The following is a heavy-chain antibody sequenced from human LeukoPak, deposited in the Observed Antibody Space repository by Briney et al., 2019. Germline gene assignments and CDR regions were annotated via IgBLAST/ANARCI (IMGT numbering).Heavy chain of an antibody. J-gene: IGHJ4*02. D-gene: IGHD4-17*01. Sequence: GGSLRLSCAASGFTFSDYYMSWIRQAPGKGLEWVSYISSSGSTIYYADSVKGRFTISRDNAENSLYLQMNSLRAEDTAVYYCARAATVTTLDYWGQGTLVTVSS. CDR1: GFTFSDYY. CDR2: ISSSGSTI. CDR3: ARAATVTTLDY. V-gene: IGHV3-11*01.